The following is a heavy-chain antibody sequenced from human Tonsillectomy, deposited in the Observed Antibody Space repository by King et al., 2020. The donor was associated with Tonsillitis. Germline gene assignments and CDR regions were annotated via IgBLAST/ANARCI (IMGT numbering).Heavy chain of an antibody. CDR1: GFTFSSDG. J-gene: IGHJ4*02. D-gene: IGHD3-10*01. CDR2: ISSSSSTI. V-gene: IGHV3-48*01. CDR3: ARDPAYYYGSARLDY. Sequence: VQLVESGGGLVQPGGSLRLSCAASGFTFSSDGMNWVRQAPGKGLEWVSYISSSSSTIYYADSLKGRFTISRDNAKNSLYLQMNSLRAEDTAMYYWARDPAYYYGSARLDYWGQGTLVTVSS.